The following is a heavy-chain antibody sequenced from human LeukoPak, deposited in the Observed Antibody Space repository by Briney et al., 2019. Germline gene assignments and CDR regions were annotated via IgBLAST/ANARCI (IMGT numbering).Heavy chain of an antibody. Sequence: SETLSLTCTVSGGSISSSSYYWGWIRQPPGKGLEWIGSIYYSGSTYYNPSLQSRVTISVDTSKNQFSLKLSSVTAADTAVYYCARLGLWFGELGPTYYFDYWGQGTLVTVSS. CDR1: GGSISSSSYY. CDR3: ARLGLWFGELGPTYYFDY. CDR2: IYYSGST. V-gene: IGHV4-39*01. J-gene: IGHJ4*02. D-gene: IGHD3-10*01.